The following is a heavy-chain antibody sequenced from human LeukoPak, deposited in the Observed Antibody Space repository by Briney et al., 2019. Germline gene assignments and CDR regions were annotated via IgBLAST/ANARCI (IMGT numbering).Heavy chain of an antibody. V-gene: IGHV6-1*01. J-gene: IGHJ4*02. Sequence: SQTLSLTCAISGDSVSSSTSAWNWVRQPPSRGLEWLGRTHYRSKWYNDYAESVKSRIAINPDTSKNQFSLHLNSVTPEDTAVYFCVRGGHFDYWGQGTLVTVSS. CDR1: GDSVSSSTSA. D-gene: IGHD3-16*01. CDR3: VRGGHFDY. CDR2: THYRSKWYN.